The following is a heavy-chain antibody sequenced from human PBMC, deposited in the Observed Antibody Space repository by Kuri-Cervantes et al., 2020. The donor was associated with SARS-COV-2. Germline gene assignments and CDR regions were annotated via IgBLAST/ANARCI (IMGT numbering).Heavy chain of an antibody. Sequence: SAQVSCKASGGTFSSYAISWGRQAPGHGVEWMGGIIPIFGTANYAQESQDRVTITTEESTSTAYMQLSSLRSEDTAVYYCASGGIAAAGTLQSFDYWGQGTLVTVSS. CDR3: ASGGIAAAGTLQSFDY. CDR2: IIPIFGTA. J-gene: IGHJ4*02. V-gene: IGHV1-69*05. CDR1: GGTFSSYA. D-gene: IGHD6-13*01.